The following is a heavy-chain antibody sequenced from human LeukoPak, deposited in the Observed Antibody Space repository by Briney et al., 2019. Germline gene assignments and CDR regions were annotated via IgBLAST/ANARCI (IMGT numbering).Heavy chain of an antibody. Sequence: SETLSLTCTVSGGSISSGGYYWSWIRQPPGKGLEWIGYIYHSGSTYCNPSLKSRVTISVDRSKNQFSLKLSSVTAADTAVYCARVLIAAAVPDYWGQGTLVTVSS. CDR1: GGSISSGGYY. CDR3: ARVLIAAAVPDY. J-gene: IGHJ4*02. V-gene: IGHV4-30-2*01. CDR2: IYHSGST. D-gene: IGHD6-13*01.